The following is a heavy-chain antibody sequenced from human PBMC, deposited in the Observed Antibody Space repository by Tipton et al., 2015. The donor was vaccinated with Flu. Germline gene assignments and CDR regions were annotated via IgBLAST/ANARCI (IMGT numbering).Heavy chain of an antibody. D-gene: IGHD1-1*01. J-gene: IGHJ6*02. CDR2: INKNGGNA. V-gene: IGHV3-23*01. CDR1: AFTFSNYA. CDR3: AKHRGYNFVLYGFDV. Sequence: SLRLSCAASAFTFSNYAMSWVRQAPGKGLEWVSSINKNGGNAYYADSVKGRFTISRDNSKNTLYLHMNSLRAEDTAVYYCAKHRGYNFVLYGFDVWGQGTTVTVSS.